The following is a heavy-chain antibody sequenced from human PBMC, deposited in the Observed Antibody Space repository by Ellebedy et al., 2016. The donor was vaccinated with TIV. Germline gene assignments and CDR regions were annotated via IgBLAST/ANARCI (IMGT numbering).Heavy chain of an antibody. CDR3: ARPGASYSSSWYDFDC. Sequence: GESLKISCEASGFTFGSYWMSWVRQAPGKGLEWVSSISSSATYIHNADSVKGRFTISRDNAKNSLYLQMNSLRVEDTAVYYCARPGASYSSSWYDFDCWGQGTLVTVSS. V-gene: IGHV3-21*01. D-gene: IGHD6-13*01. CDR2: ISSSATYI. J-gene: IGHJ4*02. CDR1: GFTFGSYW.